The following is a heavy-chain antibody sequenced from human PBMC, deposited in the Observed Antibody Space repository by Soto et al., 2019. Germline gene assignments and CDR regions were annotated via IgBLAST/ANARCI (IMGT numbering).Heavy chain of an antibody. CDR3: ARAAGIMTRGFHGMDV. V-gene: IGHV3-30*03. CDR2: ISGDGSEK. Sequence: VQLVESGGGVVQPGRSLRLSCAASGFTFSNFGMHWVRQAPGKGLEGVAVISGDGSEKYYTDSVKGRFTISRDNAKNSVYLQMNSLRAEDSAVYYCARAAGIMTRGFHGMDVWGQGTTVTVSS. CDR1: GFTFSNFG. D-gene: IGHD3-10*01. J-gene: IGHJ6*02.